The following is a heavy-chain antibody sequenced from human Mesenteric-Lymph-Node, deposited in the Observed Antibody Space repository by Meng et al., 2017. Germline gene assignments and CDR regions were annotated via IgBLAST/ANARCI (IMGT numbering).Heavy chain of an antibody. CDR3: ARADYYDSSGYYYPGAPYYFDY. CDR1: GYSISSGYY. D-gene: IGHD3-22*01. CDR2: IYHSGST. J-gene: IGHJ4*02. V-gene: IGHV4-38-2*02. Sequence: SETLSLTCTVSGYSISSGYYWGWIRQPPGKGLEWIGSIYHSGSTYYNPSLKSRVTISVDTSKNQFSLKLSSVTAADTAVYYCARADYYDSSGYYYPGAPYYFDYWGQGTLVTVSS.